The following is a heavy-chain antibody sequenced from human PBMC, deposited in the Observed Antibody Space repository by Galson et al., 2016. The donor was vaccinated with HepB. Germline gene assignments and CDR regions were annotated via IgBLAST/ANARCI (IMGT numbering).Heavy chain of an antibody. D-gene: IGHD3-10*01. J-gene: IGHJ4*02. CDR3: ARVGSLAGSGTYDY. Sequence: SLRLSCAVSGFTFSDFYMSWLRQAPGKGLEWLSYISGSGSDTIYAASLKGRFTISRDNAENSLFLQIHSLGVEDTPGYYCARVGSLAGSGTYDYWGQGTLVTVSS. CDR2: ISGSGSDT. CDR1: GFTFSDFY. V-gene: IGHV3-11*06.